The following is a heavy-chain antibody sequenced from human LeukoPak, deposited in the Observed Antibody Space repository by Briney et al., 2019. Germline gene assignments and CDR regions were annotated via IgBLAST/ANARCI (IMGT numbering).Heavy chain of an antibody. J-gene: IGHJ4*02. CDR2: IQNDGSDK. CDR1: GINFRSSG. V-gene: IGHV3-30*02. Sequence: GGSLRLSCAASGINFRSSGMHWVRQAPGKGLEWVTFIQNDGSDKSYAASVKGRFTISRDNSKDTVYLHMNSLRADDTALYYCAREGGRAAAGRFDYWGQGTLVTVSS. CDR3: AREGGRAAAGRFDY. D-gene: IGHD6-13*01.